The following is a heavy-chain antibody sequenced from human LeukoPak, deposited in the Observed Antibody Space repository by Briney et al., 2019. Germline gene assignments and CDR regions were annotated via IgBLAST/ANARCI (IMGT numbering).Heavy chain of an antibody. CDR1: GGSISSYY. CDR3: ARGYFDSSGYYYFDY. J-gene: IGHJ4*02. Sequence: PSETLSLTCTVSGGSISSYYWSWIRQPPGKGLEWIGYIYYSGSTNYNPSLKSRVTMSVDTSKNQFSLKLSSVTAADTAVYYCARGYFDSSGYYYFDYWGQGTLVTVSS. V-gene: IGHV4-59*12. CDR2: IYYSGST. D-gene: IGHD3-22*01.